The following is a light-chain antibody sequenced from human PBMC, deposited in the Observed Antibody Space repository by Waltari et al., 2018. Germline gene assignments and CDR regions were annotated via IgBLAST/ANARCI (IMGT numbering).Light chain of an antibody. CDR1: SGHSNYA. V-gene: IGLV4-69*01. CDR3: QTWGAGFRV. Sequence: QLVLTQSPSASASLGASVKLTCTLSSGHSNYAIAWHQQQPEKGPRFLMKVNSDGSHNKGDGIPDRFSGSSSGAERYLTISSLQYEDEADYYCQTWGAGFRVFGGGTKLTVL. CDR2: VNSDGSH. J-gene: IGLJ2*01.